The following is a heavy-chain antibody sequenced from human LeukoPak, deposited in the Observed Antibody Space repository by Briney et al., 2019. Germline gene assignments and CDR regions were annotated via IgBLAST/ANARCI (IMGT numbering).Heavy chain of an antibody. J-gene: IGHJ3*02. D-gene: IGHD3-22*01. Sequence: SETLSFTCTVSGGSISSYYWSWIRQPPGKGLEWIGYIYYSGSTNYNPSLKSRVTISVDTSKNQFSLKLSSVTAADTAVYYCASSYDSSGYSNAFDIWGQGTMVTVSS. V-gene: IGHV4-59*08. CDR1: GGSISSYY. CDR2: IYYSGST. CDR3: ASSYDSSGYSNAFDI.